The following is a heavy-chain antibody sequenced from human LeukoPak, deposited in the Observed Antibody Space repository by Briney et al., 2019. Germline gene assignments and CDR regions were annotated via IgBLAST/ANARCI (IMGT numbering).Heavy chain of an antibody. V-gene: IGHV3-23*01. CDR3: AKDLGTSEATYYYDSPQLDY. J-gene: IGHJ4*02. D-gene: IGHD3-22*01. Sequence: GGSLRLSCAASGFTFSSYAMSWVRQAPGKGREWVSAISGSGGSTYYADSVKGRFTISRDNSKNTLYLQMNSLRAEDTDVYYCAKDLGTSEATYYYDSPQLDYWGQGTLVTVST. CDR1: GFTFSSYA. CDR2: ISGSGGST.